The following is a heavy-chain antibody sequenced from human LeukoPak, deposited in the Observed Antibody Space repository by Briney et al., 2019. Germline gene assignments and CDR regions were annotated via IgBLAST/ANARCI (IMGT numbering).Heavy chain of an antibody. CDR1: GYTFTSNY. CDR2: INRNSGGT. Sequence: ASVKVSCKASGYTFTSNYIHWVRQAPGQGLEWMGRINRNSGGTNYAQKFQGWVTMTRDTSISAAYMELSRLRSDDTAVYYCARGAGYSSGWLYKDLYYFDSWGQGSLVTVSS. V-gene: IGHV1-2*04. D-gene: IGHD6-19*01. CDR3: ARGAGYSSGWLYKDLYYFDS. J-gene: IGHJ4*02.